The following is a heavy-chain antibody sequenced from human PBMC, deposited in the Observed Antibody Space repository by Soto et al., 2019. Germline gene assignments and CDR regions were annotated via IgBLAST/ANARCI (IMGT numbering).Heavy chain of an antibody. J-gene: IGHJ4*02. CDR1: GFTFSSYA. D-gene: IGHD6-6*01. Sequence: PGGSLRLSCAASGFTFSSYAMSWVRQAPGKGLEWVSAISGSGGSTYYADSVKGRFTISRDNSKNTLYLQMNSLRAEDTAVYYCATVHSSYYSSSSVSADWGQGTLVTVSS. V-gene: IGHV3-23*01. CDR3: ATVHSSYYSSSSVSAD. CDR2: ISGSGGST.